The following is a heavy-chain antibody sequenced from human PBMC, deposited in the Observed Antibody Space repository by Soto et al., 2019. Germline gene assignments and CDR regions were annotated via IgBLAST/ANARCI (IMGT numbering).Heavy chain of an antibody. CDR2: ISAYSGNT. CDR3: ARAGQNWNYILDY. CDR1: GYTFTNYG. J-gene: IGHJ4*02. Sequence: QVRLVQSGAEVKKPGASVKVSCKASGYTFTNYGISWVRQAPGQGLDWMGWISAYSGNTNYAQDLQDRVTMTTDTSTNTDYMALRSLRSDDTAVYYCARAGQNWNYILDYWGQGTLVTVSS. V-gene: IGHV1-18*01. D-gene: IGHD1-7*01.